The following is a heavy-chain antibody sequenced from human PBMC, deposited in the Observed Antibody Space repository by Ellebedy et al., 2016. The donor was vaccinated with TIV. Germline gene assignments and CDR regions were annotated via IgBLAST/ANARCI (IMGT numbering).Heavy chain of an antibody. CDR2: INPNSGGT. CDR1: GYTFTGYY. D-gene: IGHD3-10*01. CDR3: ARDMVRGVIGYDWFNP. V-gene: IGHV1-2*02. J-gene: IGHJ5*02. Sequence: ASVKVSXXASGYTFTGYYMHWVRQAPGQGLEWMGWINPNSGGTNYAQKFQGRVTMTRDTSISTAYMELSRLRSDDTAVYYCARDMVRGVIGYDWFNPWGQGTLVTVSS.